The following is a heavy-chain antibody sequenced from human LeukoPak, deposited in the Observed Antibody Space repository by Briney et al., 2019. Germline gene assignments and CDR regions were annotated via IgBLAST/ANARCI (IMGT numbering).Heavy chain of an antibody. CDR3: ARDVKRDGYKSDY. V-gene: IGHV3-9*01. Sequence: GGSLRLSCAASGFIFDDYAMHWVRQAPGKGLEWVSGISWNSGSIGYADSVRGRFTISRDNSKNSLYLQMNSLRAEDTAVYYCARDVKRDGYKSDYWGQGTLVTVSS. J-gene: IGHJ4*02. D-gene: IGHD5-24*01. CDR1: GFIFDDYA. CDR2: ISWNSGSI.